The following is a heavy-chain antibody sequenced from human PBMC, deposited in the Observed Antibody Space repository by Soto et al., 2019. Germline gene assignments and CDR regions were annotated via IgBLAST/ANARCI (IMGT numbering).Heavy chain of an antibody. Sequence: TLSLTCTFTVDSITSGGYYCSWIRQHPWKGLEWLGYIYGSGGSGSTLYNQTLKSRITLSVDTSKTQFSLNLSSVTVADTDVDFCEMKHACYFTGIDDWGQGTLVTVS. CDR2: IYGSGGSGST. CDR1: VDSITSGGYY. CDR3: EMKHACYFTGIDD. J-gene: IGHJ4*02. V-gene: IGHV4-31*03. D-gene: IGHD1-1*01.